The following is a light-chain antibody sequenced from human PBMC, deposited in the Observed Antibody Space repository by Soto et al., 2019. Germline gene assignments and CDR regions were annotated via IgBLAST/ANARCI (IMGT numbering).Light chain of an antibody. CDR1: QSIKND. Sequence: DNQMTQAPSSLSASLADRMTISSRASQSIKNDLGRDQQKPGKAPKRLIYAASSLQSGGPSRFSGWGSGTEFTLTISGLQPEDCATYYCLQHNTYPWTFGQGTKVDIK. J-gene: IGKJ1*01. V-gene: IGKV1-17*01. CDR2: AAS. CDR3: LQHNTYPWT.